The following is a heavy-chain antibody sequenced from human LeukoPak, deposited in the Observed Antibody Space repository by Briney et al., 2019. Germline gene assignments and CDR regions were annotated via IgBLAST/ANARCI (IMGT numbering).Heavy chain of an antibody. CDR2: ISVRSNYI. Sequence: PGGSLRLSCLASGYTLSSYSINWVRQAPGKGLEWVSSISVRSNYIYYADSVRGRFRISRDDARDSLYLQMNSLRAEDTAVYYCVRLRRNSDTSGFYYYYDFWGQGTLVTASS. CDR1: GYTLSSYS. CDR3: VRLRRNSDTSGFYYYYDF. V-gene: IGHV3-21*01. J-gene: IGHJ4*02. D-gene: IGHD3-22*01.